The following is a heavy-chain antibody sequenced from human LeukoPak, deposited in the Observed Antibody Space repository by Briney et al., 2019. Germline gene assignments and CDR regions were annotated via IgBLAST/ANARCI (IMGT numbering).Heavy chain of an antibody. Sequence: SETLSLTCAVYGWSFNDYYWNWIRQPPGKGLEWIGEINARGDTNYNPSLKSRVTISVDASKKQFSLRLTSMIAAGTALYYCARGQVPAARGYNWFDPWGQGTLVTVSS. V-gene: IGHV4-34*01. CDR3: ARGQVPAARGYNWFDP. CDR2: INARGDT. CDR1: GWSFNDYY. D-gene: IGHD2-2*01. J-gene: IGHJ5*02.